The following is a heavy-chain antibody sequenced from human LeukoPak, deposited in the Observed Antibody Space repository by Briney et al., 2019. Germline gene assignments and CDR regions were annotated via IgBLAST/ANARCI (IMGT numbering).Heavy chain of an antibody. J-gene: IGHJ4*02. CDR2: NYPGDSDT. D-gene: IGHD4-11*01. CDR1: GYTFTSYW. V-gene: IGHV5-51*01. Sequence: GESPQISCKASGYTFTSYWIGWVRRKPGKGLEWMGINYPGDSDTRYSPSFQGQVTISADKSISTAYLQWSSLKASDTAMYYCACAPLLDYNHFDYWGQGTLVTVSS. CDR3: ACAPLLDYNHFDY.